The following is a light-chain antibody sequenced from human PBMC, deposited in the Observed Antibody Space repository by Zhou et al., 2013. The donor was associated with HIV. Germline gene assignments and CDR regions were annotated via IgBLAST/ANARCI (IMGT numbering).Light chain of an antibody. CDR2: AAS. J-gene: IGKJ1*01. Sequence: DIQMTQSPSSLSASVGDRVTITCRASQSISSYLNWYQQKPGKAPKPLIYAASSLQSGVPSRFSGSGSGTDFTLTISCLQSEDFATYYCQQYYSYPWTFGQGTKVEIK. V-gene: IGKV1-39*01. CDR3: QQYYSYPWT. CDR1: QSISSY.